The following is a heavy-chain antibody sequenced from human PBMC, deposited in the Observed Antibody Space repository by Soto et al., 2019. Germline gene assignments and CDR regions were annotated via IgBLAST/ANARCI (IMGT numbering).Heavy chain of an antibody. CDR1: GDSVSSNSAA. V-gene: IGHV6-1*01. D-gene: IGHD6-13*01. CDR3: ARDNALEQQLVPRFDP. J-gene: IGHJ5*02. CDR2: TYYRSKWYN. Sequence: PSQTLSLTCAISGDSVSSNSAAWNWIGQSPLRGLEWLGRTYYRSKWYNDYAVSVKSRITINPDTSKNQFSLQLNSVTPEDTAVYYCARDNALEQQLVPRFDPWGQGTLVTVSS.